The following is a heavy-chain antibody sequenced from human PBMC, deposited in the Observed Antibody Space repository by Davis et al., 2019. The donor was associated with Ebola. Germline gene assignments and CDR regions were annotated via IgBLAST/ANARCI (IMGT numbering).Heavy chain of an antibody. CDR2: ISGRGGSI. CDR1: GFTFSSYA. CDR3: AKNRVAWTAMSDFDF. V-gene: IGHV3-23*01. J-gene: IGHJ4*02. Sequence: GESLKISCAASGFTFSSYAMSWVRQAPGKGLEWVSAISGRGGSIFYADSVKGRFNISRDNSKNMLYLQMNSLGVEDTAVYYCAKNRVAWTAMSDFDFWGQGTLVTVSS. D-gene: IGHD2-21*02.